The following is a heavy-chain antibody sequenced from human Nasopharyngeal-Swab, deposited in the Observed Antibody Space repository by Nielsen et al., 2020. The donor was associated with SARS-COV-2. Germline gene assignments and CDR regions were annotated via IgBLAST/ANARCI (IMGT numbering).Heavy chain of an antibody. Sequence: GGSLRLSCAASGFTFSRYWMSWVRQAPGKGLEWVANIKQDGSEKYYVDSVKGRFTISRDNAKNSLYLQMNSLRAEDTAVYYCARRDRYCSGGSCYGENAFDIWGQGTMVTVSS. CDR3: ARRDRYCSGGSCYGENAFDI. CDR2: IKQDGSEK. D-gene: IGHD2-15*01. V-gene: IGHV3-7*03. CDR1: GFTFSRYW. J-gene: IGHJ3*02.